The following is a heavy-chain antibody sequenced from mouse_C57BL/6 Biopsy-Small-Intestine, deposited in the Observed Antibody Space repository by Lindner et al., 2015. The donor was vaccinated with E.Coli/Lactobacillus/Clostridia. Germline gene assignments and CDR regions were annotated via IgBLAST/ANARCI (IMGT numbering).Heavy chain of an antibody. V-gene: IGHV14-1*01. CDR3: TPYYYGSSRYFDY. CDR1: GFNIKDYY. CDR2: IDPEDGDT. D-gene: IGHD1-1*01. J-gene: IGHJ2*01. Sequence: VQLQESGAELVGPGASVKLSCTASGFNIKDYYMHWVKQRPEQGLEWIGRIDPEDGDTEYAPKFQGKATMTADTSSNTAYLQLSSLTSEDTAVYYCTPYYYGSSRYFDYWGQGTTLTVSS.